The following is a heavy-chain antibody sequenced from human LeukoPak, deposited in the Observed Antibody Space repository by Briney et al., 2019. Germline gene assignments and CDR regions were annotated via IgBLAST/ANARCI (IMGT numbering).Heavy chain of an antibody. CDR1: GGSISSSSYY. Sequence: SETLSLTCTVSGGSISSSSYYWGWIRQPPGKGLEWIGSIYYSGSTYYNPSLKSRVTISVDTSKNQFSLQLTSVTPEDTAVYYCARVEGYSYGYGPFDYWGQGTLVTVSS. D-gene: IGHD5-18*01. CDR2: IYYSGST. J-gene: IGHJ4*02. V-gene: IGHV4-39*07. CDR3: ARVEGYSYGYGPFDY.